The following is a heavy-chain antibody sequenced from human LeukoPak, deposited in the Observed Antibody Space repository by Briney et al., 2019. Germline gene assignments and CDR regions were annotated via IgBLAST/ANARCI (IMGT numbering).Heavy chain of an antibody. CDR2: IYTSGST. CDR1: GGSISSGSYY. J-gene: IGHJ3*02. Sequence: KPSQTLSLTCTGSGGSISSGSYYWSWIRQPAGKGLEWIGRIYTSGSTNYNPSLKSRVTIAVDTSKNQFSLKLSSVTAADTAVYYCARVSNDSGDAFDIWGQGTMVTVSS. D-gene: IGHD4-17*01. CDR3: ARVSNDSGDAFDI. V-gene: IGHV4-61*02.